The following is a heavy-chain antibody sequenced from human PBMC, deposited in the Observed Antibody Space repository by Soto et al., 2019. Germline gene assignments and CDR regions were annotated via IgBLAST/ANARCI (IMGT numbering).Heavy chain of an antibody. J-gene: IGHJ4*02. D-gene: IGHD3-10*01. CDR2: INPSGGST. CDR3: ARDFGIGYYGSGSYFDY. Sequence: ASVKVSCKASGYTFTSYYMHWVRQAPGQGLEWMGIINPSGGSTSYAQKFQGRVTMTRDTSTSTVYMELSSLRSEDTAVYYCARDFGIGYYGSGSYFDYWGQGTLVTVS. CDR1: GYTFTSYY. V-gene: IGHV1-46*03.